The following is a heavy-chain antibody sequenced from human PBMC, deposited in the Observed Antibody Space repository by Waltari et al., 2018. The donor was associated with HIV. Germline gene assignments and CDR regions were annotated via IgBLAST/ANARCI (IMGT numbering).Heavy chain of an antibody. CDR2: LNPRSGDT. V-gene: IGHV1-2*02. D-gene: IGHD3-16*01. Sequence: QDQLIQSGTEVKEPGASLRVSCRASGYTFLGYFIHWVRQAPGQGLEWMGDLNPRSGDTEYAKFRGRVTLTGDTSVNTAYLDLKGLRFDDTATYFCHRPWDSDHWGSDLWGQGTLVIVS. J-gene: IGHJ4*01. CDR3: HRPWDSDHWGSDL. CDR1: GYTFLGYF.